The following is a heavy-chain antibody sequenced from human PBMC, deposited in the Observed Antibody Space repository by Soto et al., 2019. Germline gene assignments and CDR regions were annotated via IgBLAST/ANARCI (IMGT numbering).Heavy chain of an antibody. CDR2: ISYDGSNK. V-gene: IGHV3-30*18. Sequence: PGGSLRLSCAASGFTFSSYGMHWVRQAPGKGLEWVAVISYDGSNKYYADSVKGRFTISRDNSKNTLYLQMNSLRAEDTAVYYCAKDGGYFDWNYGMDVWGQGTTVTVSS. D-gene: IGHD3-9*01. J-gene: IGHJ6*02. CDR1: GFTFSSYG. CDR3: AKDGGYFDWNYGMDV.